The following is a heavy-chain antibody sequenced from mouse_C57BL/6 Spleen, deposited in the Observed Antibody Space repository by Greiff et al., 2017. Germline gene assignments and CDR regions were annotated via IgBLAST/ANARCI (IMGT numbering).Heavy chain of an antibody. D-gene: IGHD4-1*01. CDR1: GFSLTSYG. V-gene: IGHV2-9*01. J-gene: IGHJ4*01. CDR2: IWRGGST. Sequence: VQVVESGPGLVAPSQSLSITCTVSGFSLTSYGVDWVRQPPGKGLEWLGVIWRGGSTNYNSGLMSRLSISKDNSKSQVFLKMNSLQTDDTAMYYGAKRTATGYYYAMDYWGQGTSVTVSS. CDR3: AKRTATGYYYAMDY.